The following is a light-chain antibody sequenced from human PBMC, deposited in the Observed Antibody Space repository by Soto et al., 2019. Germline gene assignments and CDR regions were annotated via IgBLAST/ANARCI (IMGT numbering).Light chain of an antibody. CDR2: DAS. CDR3: QQYHIYPLT. CDR1: QSIITW. V-gene: IGKV1-5*01. J-gene: IGKJ4*01. Sequence: DIPMTQSPSTLPASVGDRVTITCRASQSIITWLAWFQQAPGKAPKILISDASSLKSGVPSRFSGSGSGTESTLTISSLQPDDLATYYCQQYHIYPLTFGGGTKVEI.